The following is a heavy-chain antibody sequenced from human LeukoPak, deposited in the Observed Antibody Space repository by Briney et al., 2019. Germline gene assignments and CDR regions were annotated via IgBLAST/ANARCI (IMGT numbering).Heavy chain of an antibody. V-gene: IGHV6-1*01. J-gene: IGHJ3*02. CDR2: TDYSSKWYN. D-gene: IGHD3-22*01. CDR1: GDSVSSYSAA. Sequence: SQTLSLTCALYGDSVSSYSAAWAWIRQSPARGLEWLGWTDYSSKWYNDYALSVKSRITISPDTSKNQFSLLLNSVTLEDTALYYCAREDSSGSNGFDIWGQGTMVTVSS. CDR3: AREDSSGSNGFDI.